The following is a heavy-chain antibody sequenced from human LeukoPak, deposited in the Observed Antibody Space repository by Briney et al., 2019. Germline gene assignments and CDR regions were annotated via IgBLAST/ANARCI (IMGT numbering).Heavy chain of an antibody. CDR1: GYTFTGYY. CDR2: MNPNSGNT. V-gene: IGHV1-8*02. J-gene: IGHJ4*02. CDR3: ARTGRGYGDYLNSALHLDY. Sequence: GASVKVSCKASGYTFTGYYMHWVRQATGQGLEWMGWMNPNSGNTGYAQKFQGRVTMTRNTSISTAYMELSSLRSEDTAVYYCARTGRGYGDYLNSALHLDYWGQGTLVTVSS. D-gene: IGHD4-17*01.